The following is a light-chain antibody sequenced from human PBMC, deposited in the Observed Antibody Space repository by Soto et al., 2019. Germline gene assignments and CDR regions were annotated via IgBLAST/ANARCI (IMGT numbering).Light chain of an antibody. Sequence: DIQMTQSPSSLSASVGDRVTITCRASRSISSYLNWYQQKPGKAPKLLIYAASSLQSGVPSRFSGSGSGTDFTLTISSLQPEDFATYYCQQSYSTPGFTFGPGTKVDIK. CDR1: RSISSY. CDR2: AAS. V-gene: IGKV1-39*01. J-gene: IGKJ3*01. CDR3: QQSYSTPGFT.